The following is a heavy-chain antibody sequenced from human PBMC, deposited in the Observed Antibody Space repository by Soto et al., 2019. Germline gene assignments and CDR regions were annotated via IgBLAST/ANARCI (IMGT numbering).Heavy chain of an antibody. Sequence: GGSLSLSCAASGFTFSNSWMSWVRQAPGKGLEWVADINPVESEKYYVDSVKGRFTVSRDNAKNSLYLQMNSLRVEDTALYYCARDPAWGSLDYWGLGTLVTVSS. CDR3: ARDPAWGSLDY. CDR1: GFTFSNSW. J-gene: IGHJ4*02. V-gene: IGHV3-7*01. CDR2: INPVESEK. D-gene: IGHD7-27*01.